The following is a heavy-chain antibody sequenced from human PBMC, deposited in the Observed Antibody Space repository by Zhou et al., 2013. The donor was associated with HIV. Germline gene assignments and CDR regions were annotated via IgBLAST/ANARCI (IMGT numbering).Heavy chain of an antibody. Sequence: QVQLVQSGAEVKKPGSSVKVSCKASGGTFSSYAISWVRQAPGQGLEWMGGIIPIFGTANYAQKFQGRVTITADESTSTAYMELSSLRSEDTAVYYCARDEGYDFWSGYPTGWFDPWGQGTLVTVSS. CDR1: GGTFSSYA. J-gene: IGHJ5*02. CDR3: ARDEGYDFWSGYPTGWFDP. D-gene: IGHD3-3*01. V-gene: IGHV1-69*12. CDR2: IIPIFGTA.